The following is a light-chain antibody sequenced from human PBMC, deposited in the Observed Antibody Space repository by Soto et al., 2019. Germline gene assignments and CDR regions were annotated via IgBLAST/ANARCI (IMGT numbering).Light chain of an antibody. CDR2: TAS. Sequence: IQMTQSPSSLSASVGDTVSITCRASRNIGTYENWYQQEPGKVPRPLIYTASNLQGGVPSRFSGRGSGTDFTLTISGVQREDCATYYCQQSFDSPLTFGQGTRLEI. V-gene: IGKV1-39*01. CDR1: RNIGTY. CDR3: QQSFDSPLT. J-gene: IGKJ5*01.